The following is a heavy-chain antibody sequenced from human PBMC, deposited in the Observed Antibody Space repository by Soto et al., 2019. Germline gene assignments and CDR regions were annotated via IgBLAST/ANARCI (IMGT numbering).Heavy chain of an antibody. Sequence: SETLSLTCTVSGGSISNSDYYWTWIRQPPGKGLEWIGYIYSSGATSYNPSLESRVTISGDTSKNQFSLRLSSVTAADTAVYYCARDRGSDYDSTSGYYYYWGQGTLVTVTS. CDR3: ARDRGSDYDSTSGYYYY. V-gene: IGHV4-30-4*01. D-gene: IGHD3-22*01. CDR2: IYSSGAT. CDR1: GGSISNSDYY. J-gene: IGHJ4*02.